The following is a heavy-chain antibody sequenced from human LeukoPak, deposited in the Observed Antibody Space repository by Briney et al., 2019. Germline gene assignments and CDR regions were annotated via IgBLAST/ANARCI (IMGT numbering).Heavy chain of an antibody. V-gene: IGHV4-4*02. CDR1: GGSISSSNW. D-gene: IGHD1-26*01. Sequence: SETLSLTCTVSGGSISSSNWWSWIRQPPGKGLEWIGEINHSGSTNYNPSLKSRVTISVDTSKNQFSLKLSSVTAADTAVYYCARGFGSYSYPVDAFDIWGQGTMVTVSS. CDR3: ARGFGSYSYPVDAFDI. CDR2: INHSGST. J-gene: IGHJ3*02.